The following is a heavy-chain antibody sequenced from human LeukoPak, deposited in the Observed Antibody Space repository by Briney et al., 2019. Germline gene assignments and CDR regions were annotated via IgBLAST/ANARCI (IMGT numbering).Heavy chain of an antibody. Sequence: ASVKVSCKTSGYTFTNYYMFWVRQAPGQGLEWMGVINPSGGSTSYAQKFQGRITMTRDMSTSTVYMELSSLRSEDSAVYYCARAGMTTVPYFNYWGQGTLVTVSS. CDR2: INPSGGST. CDR1: GYTFTNYY. J-gene: IGHJ4*02. D-gene: IGHD4-11*01. V-gene: IGHV1-46*01. CDR3: ARAGMTTVPYFNY.